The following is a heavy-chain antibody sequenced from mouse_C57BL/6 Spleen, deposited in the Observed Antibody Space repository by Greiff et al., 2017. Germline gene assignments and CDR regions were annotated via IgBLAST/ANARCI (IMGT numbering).Heavy chain of an antibody. CDR2: IYPGDGDT. V-gene: IGHV1-80*01. CDR3: LLLRDGGFAY. J-gene: IGHJ3*01. CDR1: GYAFSSYW. Sequence: VQLQQSGAELVKPGASVKISCKASGYAFSSYWMNWVKQRPGKGLEWLGQIYPGDGDTNYNGKFKGKATLTADKSSSTACMQLSSLTSEDSAVYFCLLLRDGGFAYWGQGTLVTVSA. D-gene: IGHD1-1*01.